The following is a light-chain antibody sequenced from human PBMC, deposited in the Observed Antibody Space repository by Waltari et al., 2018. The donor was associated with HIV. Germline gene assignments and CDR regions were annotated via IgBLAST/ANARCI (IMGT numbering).Light chain of an antibody. J-gene: IGLJ3*02. CDR3: CSYAGNYPVL. CDR2: DVT. CDR1: SRAVGGSNC. V-gene: IGLV2-11*01. Sequence: QSALTQPRSVSGSPGQSVTISCPGTSRAVGGSNCVSWYQQNPGKAPKFIIYDVTKRPSGVPDRFSGSKSGNTASLTISGLQAEDEADYYCCSYAGNYPVLFGGGTKLTVL.